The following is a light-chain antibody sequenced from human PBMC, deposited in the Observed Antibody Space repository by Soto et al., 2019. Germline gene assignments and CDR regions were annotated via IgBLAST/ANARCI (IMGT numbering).Light chain of an antibody. CDR1: SSNIGNNY. V-gene: IGLV1-51*01. CDR2: DNN. Sequence: QSVLTQPPSVSAAPGQKVTISCSGSSSNIGNNYVSWYQQLPGTAPKLLIYDNNKRPSGIPDRFSGSKSGTSGTLDITGLKTGDEADYYCATWDYSRTGEVFGGGTKVTVL. J-gene: IGLJ2*01. CDR3: ATWDYSRTGEV.